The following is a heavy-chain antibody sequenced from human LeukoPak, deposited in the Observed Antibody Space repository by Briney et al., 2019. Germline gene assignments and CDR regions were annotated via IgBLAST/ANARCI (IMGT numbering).Heavy chain of an antibody. CDR2: IWYDGSNK. J-gene: IGHJ4*02. CDR3: ARDMSDSSGWLLFDY. V-gene: IGHV3-33*01. CDR1: GFTFSSYG. Sequence: GRSLRLSCAASGFTFSSYGMHWVRQAAGKGLEWVAVIWYDGSNKYYADSVKGRFTTSRDNSKNTLYLQMNSLRAEDTAVYYCARDMSDSSGWLLFDYWGQGTLVTVSS. D-gene: IGHD6-19*01.